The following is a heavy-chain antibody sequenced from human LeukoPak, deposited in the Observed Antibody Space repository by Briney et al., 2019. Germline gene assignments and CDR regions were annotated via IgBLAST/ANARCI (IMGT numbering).Heavy chain of an antibody. J-gene: IGHJ4*02. Sequence: PGRSLRLSCAASGFTFSNYGMHWVRQAPGKGLEWLAVISCDGSNKYYADSVKGRFTISRDNSKNTLYLQMNSLRAEDTAVYYCAKRQLGHIDYWGQGTLVIVSS. V-gene: IGHV3-30*18. D-gene: IGHD6-6*01. CDR3: AKRQLGHIDY. CDR1: GFTFSNYG. CDR2: ISCDGSNK.